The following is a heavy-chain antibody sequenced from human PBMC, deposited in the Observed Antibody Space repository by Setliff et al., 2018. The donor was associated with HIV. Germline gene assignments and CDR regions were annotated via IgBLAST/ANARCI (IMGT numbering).Heavy chain of an antibody. V-gene: IGHV4-38-2*01. CDR2: LYHSGTN. D-gene: IGHD6-13*01. CDR3: ARSLTKQLVLGTSREYYFDS. CDR1: GYSISSGYF. J-gene: IGHJ4*02. Sequence: SETLSLTCAVSGYSISSGYFWGWIRQPPGKGLEWIGSLYHSGTNFYNPSLKSRVTISLDPSTKQVSLRLRSVTAADTAVYYCARSLTKQLVLGTSREYYFDSWGLGALVTVSS.